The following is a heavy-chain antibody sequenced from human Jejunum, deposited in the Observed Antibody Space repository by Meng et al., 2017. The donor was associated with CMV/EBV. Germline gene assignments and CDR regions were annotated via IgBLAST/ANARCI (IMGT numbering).Heavy chain of an antibody. V-gene: IGHV3-15*01. CDR1: GFTLRSAW. CDR2: VTDKGTT. D-gene: IGHD5-12*01. Sequence: EVQLVESXXGLVKPGGSRRLSCATSGFTLRSAWMSWVRQAPGKGLEWIGRVTDKGTTDYAAPVKGRFTISRDDWQDTLYLQINSLEIEDTAMYYCLYSGNELYSGFWGRGTLVTVSS. CDR3: LYSGNELYSGF. J-gene: IGHJ4*02.